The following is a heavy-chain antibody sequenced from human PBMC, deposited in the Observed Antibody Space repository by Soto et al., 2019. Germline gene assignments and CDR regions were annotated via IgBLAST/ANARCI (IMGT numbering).Heavy chain of an antibody. J-gene: IGHJ4*02. Sequence: QVQLQESGPGLVKPSETLSLTCTVSGGSISPYYWSWIRQPPGKGLEWIGYIYYSGSTSYNPSLKSRVHIAVDTCKNQSSLNLSSMTATDTAVYYCARRGDWGSDEFDYWGQGTLVTVSS. CDR3: ARRGDWGSDEFDY. D-gene: IGHD7-27*01. CDR2: IYYSGST. CDR1: GGSISPYY. V-gene: IGHV4-59*08.